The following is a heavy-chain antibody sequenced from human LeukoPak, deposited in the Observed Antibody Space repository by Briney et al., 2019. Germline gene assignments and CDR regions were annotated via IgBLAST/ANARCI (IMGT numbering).Heavy chain of an antibody. CDR2: ISYDGSNK. Sequence: SGGSLRLSCAASGFTFSSYAMHWVRQAPGKGLEWVAVISYDGSNKYYADSVKGRFTISRDNSKNTLYLQMNSLRAEDTAVYYCARSGSSGNYFDYWGQGTLVTVSS. CDR1: GFTFSSYA. J-gene: IGHJ4*02. V-gene: IGHV3-30*04. CDR3: ARSGSSGNYFDY. D-gene: IGHD6-13*01.